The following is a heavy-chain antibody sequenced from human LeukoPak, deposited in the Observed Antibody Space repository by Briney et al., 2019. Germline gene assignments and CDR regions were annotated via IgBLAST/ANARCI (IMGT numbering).Heavy chain of an antibody. Sequence: GGSLRLSCAASGFTFSSYWMTWVRQASGKGLEWVANIREDGSEKYYVDSVKGRFTVSRDNAKNSLYLQENSLRAEDTAVYYCARLNYDFWSGVWEGYYMDVWGKGTTVTVSS. J-gene: IGHJ6*03. V-gene: IGHV3-7*01. CDR2: IREDGSEK. CDR1: GFTFSSYW. D-gene: IGHD3-3*01. CDR3: ARLNYDFWSGVWEGYYMDV.